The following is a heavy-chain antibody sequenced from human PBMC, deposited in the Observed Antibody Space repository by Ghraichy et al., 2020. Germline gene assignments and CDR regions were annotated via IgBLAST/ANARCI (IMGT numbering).Heavy chain of an antibody. V-gene: IGHV3-33*01. D-gene: IGHD5-18*01. CDR3: ARDGGVVNTAMVSDY. CDR2: IWYDGSNK. J-gene: IGHJ4*02. Sequence: LRLSCAASGFTFSSYGMHWVRQAPGKGLEWVAVIWYDGSNKYYADSVKGRFTISRDNSKNTLYLQMNSLRAEDTAVYYCARDGGVVNTAMVSDYWGQGTLVTVSS. CDR1: GFTFSSYG.